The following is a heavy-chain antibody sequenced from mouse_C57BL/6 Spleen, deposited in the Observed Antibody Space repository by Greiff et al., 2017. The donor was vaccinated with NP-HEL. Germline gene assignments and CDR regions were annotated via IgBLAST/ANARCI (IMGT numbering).Heavy chain of an antibody. V-gene: IGHV1-18*01. J-gene: IGHJ3*01. D-gene: IGHD2-13*01. CDR2: INPNNGGT. CDR3: ARYDWSWFAY. CDR1: GYTFTDYN. Sequence: EVQLQQSGPELVKPGASVKIPCKASGYTFTDYNMDWVKQSHGKSLEWIGDINPNNGGTIYNQKFKGKATLTVNKSSSTADMELRSLTSEDTAVEYCARYDWSWFAYWGQGTLVTVSA.